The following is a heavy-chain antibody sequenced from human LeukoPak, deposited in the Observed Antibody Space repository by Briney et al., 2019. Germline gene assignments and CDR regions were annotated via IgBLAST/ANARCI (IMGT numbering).Heavy chain of an antibody. CDR3: TEGLYYFDF. V-gene: IGHV3-23*01. Sequence: SGGSLRLSCAASGISFSSYAMTWVRQAPGGGLTWVSGISPSGGSTYYADSVKGRFTISRDNSKNMLYLQMNTLRAEDTAVYYCTEGLYYFDFWGQGTLVTVSS. CDR1: GISFSSYA. CDR2: ISPSGGST. J-gene: IGHJ4*02.